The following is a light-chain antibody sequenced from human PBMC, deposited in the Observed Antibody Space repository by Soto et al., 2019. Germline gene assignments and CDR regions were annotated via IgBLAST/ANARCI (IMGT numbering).Light chain of an antibody. V-gene: IGLV1-44*01. CDR3: GAWDHGLNGVA. CDR1: SSNIGGNT. J-gene: IGLJ2*01. Sequence: QSVLTQPPSASGTPGQRVTISCSGSSSNIGGNTVNWYQQFPGTAPKLLIYSNNQRPSGVPDRFSGSRSGTSASLAISGLQSEDEADYYCGAWDHGLNGVAFGGGTKLTVL. CDR2: SNN.